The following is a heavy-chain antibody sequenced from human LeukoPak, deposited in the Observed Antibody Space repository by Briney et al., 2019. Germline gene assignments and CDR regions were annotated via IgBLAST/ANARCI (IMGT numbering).Heavy chain of an antibody. Sequence: GGSLRLSCAASGFTFDDYTMHWVRQAPGKGLEWASLINWDGGSTYYADSVKGRFTISRDNSRNSLYLQMNSLRPEDTALYYCAKGEWFGELFSSLDYWGQGTLVTVSS. CDR3: AKGEWFGELFSSLDY. V-gene: IGHV3-43D*03. J-gene: IGHJ4*02. D-gene: IGHD3-10*01. CDR1: GFTFDDYT. CDR2: INWDGGST.